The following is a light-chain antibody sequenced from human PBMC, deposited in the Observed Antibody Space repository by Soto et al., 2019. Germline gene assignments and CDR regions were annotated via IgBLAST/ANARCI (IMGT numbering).Light chain of an antibody. V-gene: IGKV1-5*03. Sequence: DFQMTQSPSTLSASVGDRVTITCRASQSISSWLAWYQQKPGKAPKLLIYKASSLESGVPSRFSGSGSGTEFTLTISTLQPVDFASYYCQQYNFYPLTFGGGTKVEIK. CDR1: QSISSW. CDR3: QQYNFYPLT. CDR2: KAS. J-gene: IGKJ4*01.